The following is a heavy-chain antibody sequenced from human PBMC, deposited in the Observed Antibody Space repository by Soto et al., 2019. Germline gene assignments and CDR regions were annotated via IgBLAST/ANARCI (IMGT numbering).Heavy chain of an antibody. Sequence: EVQLVESGGGLVKPGGSLRLSCAASGFTFSSYSMNWVRQAPGKGLEWVSSISSSSSSIYYADSVKGLFTIARDNAKNSLYLQMNSLRAEDTAGYYCARGPWGYCDYSTNFDYWGQGTLVTVSS. V-gene: IGHV3-21*01. D-gene: IGHD4-17*01. CDR1: GFTFSSYS. J-gene: IGHJ4*02. CDR2: ISSSSSSI. CDR3: ARGPWGYCDYSTNFDY.